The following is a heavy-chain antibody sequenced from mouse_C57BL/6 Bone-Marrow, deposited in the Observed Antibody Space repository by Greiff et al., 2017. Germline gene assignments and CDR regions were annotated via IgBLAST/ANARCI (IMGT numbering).Heavy chain of an antibody. J-gene: IGHJ3*01. CDR2: IDPSDSYT. Sequence: VQLQQPGAELVMPGASVKLSCKASGYTFTSYWMHWVKQRPGQGLEWIGEIDPSDSYTNYNQKFKGKSTLTVDKSSSTAYMQLSSLTSEDSAVYYWARDGYYPPWFAYWGQGTLVTVSA. D-gene: IGHD2-3*01. CDR3: ARDGYYPPWFAY. V-gene: IGHV1-69*01. CDR1: GYTFTSYW.